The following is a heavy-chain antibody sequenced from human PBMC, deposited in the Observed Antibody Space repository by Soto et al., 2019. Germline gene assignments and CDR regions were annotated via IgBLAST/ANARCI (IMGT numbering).Heavy chain of an antibody. CDR1: GGSISSGGYY. Sequence: QVQLQESGPGLVKPSQTLSLTCTVSGGSISSGGYYWSWIRQHPGKGLEWIGYIYYSGSTYYNPSLKSRVTISVDTSKNQFSRKLSSVTAADTAVYYCARAREGKSTVTTVSVFDYWGQGTLVTVSS. D-gene: IGHD4-17*01. V-gene: IGHV4-31*03. CDR2: IYYSGST. CDR3: ARAREGKSTVTTVSVFDY. J-gene: IGHJ4*02.